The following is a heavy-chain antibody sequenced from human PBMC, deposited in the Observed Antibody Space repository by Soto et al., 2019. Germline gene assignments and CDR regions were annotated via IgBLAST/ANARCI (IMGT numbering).Heavy chain of an antibody. V-gene: IGHV3-7*01. J-gene: IGHJ6*03. Sequence: GGSLRLSCAASRFTFSSYWMTWVRQAPGKGLEWVANIKQDGSEQFYVDSVKGRFTISRDNAKNSLYLQINSLRAEDTAVYYCARGSRSSWWLPYYYMDVWGKGTTVTVSS. CDR3: ARGSRSSWWLPYYYMDV. D-gene: IGHD6-13*01. CDR1: RFTFSSYW. CDR2: IKQDGSEQ.